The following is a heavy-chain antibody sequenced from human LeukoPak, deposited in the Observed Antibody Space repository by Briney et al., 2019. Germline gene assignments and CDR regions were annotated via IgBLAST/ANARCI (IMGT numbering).Heavy chain of an antibody. V-gene: IGHV1-2*02. Sequence: ASVKVSCKASGYTFTGYYMHWVRQAPGQGLEWMGWINPNSGGTNYVQKFQGRVTMTRDTSISTAYMELSRLRSDDTAVYYCARARIRTWIQECGYWGQGTLVTVSS. CDR2: INPNSGGT. D-gene: IGHD5-18*01. CDR1: GYTFTGYY. CDR3: ARARIRTWIQECGY. J-gene: IGHJ4*02.